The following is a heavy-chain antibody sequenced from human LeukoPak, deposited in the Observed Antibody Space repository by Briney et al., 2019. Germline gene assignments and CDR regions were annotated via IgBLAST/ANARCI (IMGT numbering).Heavy chain of an antibody. D-gene: IGHD3-22*01. CDR2: ISGRGST. CDR3: AKDRGSTGYCFDY. J-gene: IGHJ4*02. Sequence: GGSLRLSCVASGFTFSNYAMSWVRQAPGKGLEWVSTISGRGSTNYADSVKGRFTISRDNSKNTLYVQMTSLRAEDTAIYYCAKDRGSTGYCFDYWGQGTLVTVSS. CDR1: GFTFSNYA. V-gene: IGHV3-23*01.